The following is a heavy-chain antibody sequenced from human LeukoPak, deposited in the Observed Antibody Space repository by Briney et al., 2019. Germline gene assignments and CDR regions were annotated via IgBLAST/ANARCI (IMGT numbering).Heavy chain of an antibody. J-gene: IGHJ4*02. CDR3: ARWGSTSCYDY. D-gene: IGHD2-2*01. CDR1: GFTFSSYA. Sequence: PGGSLRLSCAASGFTFSSYAMHWVRQAPGKGLEYVSAISTNGGGTYYANSVKGRFTVSRDNSKNTLNLQMGSLRPEDMAVYYCARWGSTSCYDYWAQGTLLTASS. CDR2: ISTNGGGT. V-gene: IGHV3-64*01.